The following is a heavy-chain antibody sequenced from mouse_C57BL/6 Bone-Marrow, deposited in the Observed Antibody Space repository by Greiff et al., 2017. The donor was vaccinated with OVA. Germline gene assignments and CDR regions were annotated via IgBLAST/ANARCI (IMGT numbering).Heavy chain of an antibody. J-gene: IGHJ2*01. CDR1: GFTFSSYA. D-gene: IGHD1-1*01. CDR3: AREGLTVVFDY. Sequence: EVQLVESGGGLVKPGGSLKLSCAASGFTFSSYAMSWVRQTPEKRLEWVATISDGGSYTYYPDNVKGRFTISRDNAKNNLYLQMRQLKTEYTARYYCAREGLTVVFDYWGQGTTLTVSA. CDR2: ISDGGSYT. V-gene: IGHV5-4*01.